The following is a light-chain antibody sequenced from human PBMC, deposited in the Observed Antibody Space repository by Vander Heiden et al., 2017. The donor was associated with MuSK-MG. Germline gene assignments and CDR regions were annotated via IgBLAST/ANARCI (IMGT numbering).Light chain of an antibody. Sequence: DFQMTQSPSSLSASVGDRVTITCRASQYIDIYLSWYQQRPGKAPKLLIYAASTLQSGVPSRFSGSGSGTDFTLTISSLQPEDFATYYCQQSYSAPTFGPGTKVDIK. CDR3: QQSYSAPT. CDR1: QYIDIY. V-gene: IGKV1-39*01. CDR2: AAS. J-gene: IGKJ3*01.